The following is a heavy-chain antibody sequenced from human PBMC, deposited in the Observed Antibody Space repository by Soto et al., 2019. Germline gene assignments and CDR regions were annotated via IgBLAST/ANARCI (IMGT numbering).Heavy chain of an antibody. V-gene: IGHV3-21*01. Sequence: PGGSLRLSCAASGFTFSSYSMNWVRQAPGKGLEWVSSISSSSSYIYYADSVKGRFTISRDNAKNPLYLQMNSLRAEDTAVYYCASTLGLGNTVVTPGAFDIWGQGTMVTVSS. CDR1: GFTFSSYS. J-gene: IGHJ3*02. CDR2: ISSSSSYI. CDR3: ASTLGLGNTVVTPGAFDI. D-gene: IGHD2-15*01.